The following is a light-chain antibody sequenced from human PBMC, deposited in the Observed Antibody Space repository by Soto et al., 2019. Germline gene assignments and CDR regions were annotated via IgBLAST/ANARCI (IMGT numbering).Light chain of an antibody. V-gene: IGLV1-44*01. Sequence: QSVLTQPPSASGTPGQRVTISCSGSSSNIGSTTVSWYQQLPGTAPKLLIYTNNQRPSGVPDRFSGSKSDTSASLAISGLQSEDEADYYCAAWDDSLNGGVFGGGTQLTVL. J-gene: IGLJ3*02. CDR1: SSNIGSTT. CDR2: TNN. CDR3: AAWDDSLNGGV.